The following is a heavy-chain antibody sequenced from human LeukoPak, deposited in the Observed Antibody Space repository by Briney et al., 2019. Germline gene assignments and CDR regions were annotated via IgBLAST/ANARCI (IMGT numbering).Heavy chain of an antibody. CDR1: GGSISSGDYY. D-gene: IGHD1-14*01. Sequence: SETLFLTCTVSGGSISSGDYYWSWIRQPPGKGLEWIGYIYYSGSTYYNPSLKSRVTISVDTSKNQFSLKLSSVTAADTAVYYCARVSRDFEPENAFDIWGQGTMVTVSS. CDR2: IYYSGST. V-gene: IGHV4-30-4*08. J-gene: IGHJ3*02. CDR3: ARVSRDFEPENAFDI.